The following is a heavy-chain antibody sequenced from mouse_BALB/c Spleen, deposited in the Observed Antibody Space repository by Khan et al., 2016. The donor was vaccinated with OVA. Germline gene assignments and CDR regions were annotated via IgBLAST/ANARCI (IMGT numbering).Heavy chain of an antibody. V-gene: IGHV5-9-3*01. D-gene: IGHD1-1*01. Sequence: EVELVESGGGLVKPGGSLKLSCVASGITFSRYSMSWVRQTPEKRLEWVASISSGGSYSYYSDSVKGRFTLSRDNAENTLYLQMSSLRSEDTAIYYCARHEDYYGSRPYFDYWGQGTTLTVSS. CDR1: GITFSRYS. CDR2: ISSGGSYS. J-gene: IGHJ2*01. CDR3: ARHEDYYGSRPYFDY.